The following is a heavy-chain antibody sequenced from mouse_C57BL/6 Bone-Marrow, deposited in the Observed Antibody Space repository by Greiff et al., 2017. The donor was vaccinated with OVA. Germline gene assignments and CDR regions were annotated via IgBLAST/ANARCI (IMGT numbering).Heavy chain of an antibody. J-gene: IGHJ3*01. CDR1: GFTFSSYG. D-gene: IGHD1-2*01. CDR3: ARPLITLPFAY. CDR2: ISSGGSYT. Sequence: EVMLVESGGDLVKPGGSLKLSCAASGFTFSSYGMSWVRQTPDKRLEWVATISSGGSYTYYPDSVKGRFTISRDNAKNTLYLQMSSLKSEDTAMYYCARPLITLPFAYWGQGTLVTVSA. V-gene: IGHV5-6*01.